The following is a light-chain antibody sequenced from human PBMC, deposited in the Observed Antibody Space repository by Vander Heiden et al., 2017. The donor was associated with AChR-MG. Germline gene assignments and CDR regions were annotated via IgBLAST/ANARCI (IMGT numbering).Light chain of an antibody. CDR2: AAS. CDR1: QGIDKS. CDR3: QHFSGYPT. V-gene: IGKV1-9*01. Sequence: DIQLTQSPTFLSASVGDRVTITGRASQGIDKSLAWYQQEVGKAPKFLIYAASTLQDGVPSRFSGSGSGTEFTLTISSLQPGDFATYYWQHFSGYPTFGHGTKVDLK. J-gene: IGKJ3*01.